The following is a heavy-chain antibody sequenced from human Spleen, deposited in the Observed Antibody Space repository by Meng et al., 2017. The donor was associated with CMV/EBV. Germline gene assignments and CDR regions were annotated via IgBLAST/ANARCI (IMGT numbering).Heavy chain of an antibody. CDR3: ARVESDSSGFDY. V-gene: IGHV4-34*01. D-gene: IGHD3-22*01. J-gene: IGHJ4*02. Sequence: TCAVYGGSFSGYYWSWIRQPPGKGLEWIGEINHSGSTNYNPSLKSRVTISVDTSKNQFSLKLSSVTAADTAVYYCARVESDSSGFDYWGQGTLVTVSS. CDR1: GGSFSGYY. CDR2: INHSGST.